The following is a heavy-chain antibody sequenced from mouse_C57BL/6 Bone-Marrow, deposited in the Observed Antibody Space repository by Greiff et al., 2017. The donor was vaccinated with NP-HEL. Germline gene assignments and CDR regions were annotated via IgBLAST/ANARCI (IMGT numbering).Heavy chain of an antibody. CDR3: ASHSNLDY. D-gene: IGHD2-5*01. Sequence: EVKLMESEGGLVQPGSSMKLSCTASGFTFSDYYMAWVRQVPEKGLEWVANINYDGSSTYYLDSLKSRFIISRDNAKNILYLQMSSLKSEDTATYYCASHSNLDYWGQGTTLTVSS. J-gene: IGHJ2*01. CDR2: INYDGSST. V-gene: IGHV5-16*01. CDR1: GFTFSDYY.